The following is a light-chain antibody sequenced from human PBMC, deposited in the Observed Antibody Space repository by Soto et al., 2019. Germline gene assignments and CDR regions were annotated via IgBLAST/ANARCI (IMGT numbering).Light chain of an antibody. CDR3: IQDYNYPLT. V-gene: IGKV1-6*01. CDR2: TAS. Sequence: IQITQSPSSLSASVGDRVTITCRASQGIRSELGWYQQKPGKAPNLLIYTASTLQSGVPSRFSGSGSGTDFTLTISSLQPEDFATYYCIQDYNYPLTFGGGSMVDVK. CDR1: QGIRSE. J-gene: IGKJ4*01.